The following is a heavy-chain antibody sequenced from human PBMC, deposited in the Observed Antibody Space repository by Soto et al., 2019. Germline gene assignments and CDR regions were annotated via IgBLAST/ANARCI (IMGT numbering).Heavy chain of an antibody. V-gene: IGHV3-64*04. J-gene: IGHJ5*02. CDR1: GFTFSSYA. D-gene: IGHD5-18*01. CDR3: ARVGYNYGYDQ. Sequence: GGSLRLSCSASGFTFSSYAMHWVRQAPGKGLEYVSAISINGDASSISYADSVKGRFTISRDNAENTLYLQMNSLRAEDTAVYYCARVGYNYGYDQWGQGALVTVSS. CDR2: INGDASSI.